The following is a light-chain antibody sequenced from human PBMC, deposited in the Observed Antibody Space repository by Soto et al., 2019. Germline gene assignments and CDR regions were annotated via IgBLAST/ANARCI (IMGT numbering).Light chain of an antibody. V-gene: IGLV9-49*01. Sequence: QPVLTQPPSASASLGASVTLTCTLSSGYSNYKVDWYQQRPGKGPRFVMRVGTGGIVGSKGDGIPDRFSVLGSGLNRYLTIKNIQEEDESDYHCGADHGSGSNFVSFGGGTKLTV. CDR3: GADHGSGSNFVS. J-gene: IGLJ2*01. CDR2: VGTGGIVG. CDR1: SGYSNYK.